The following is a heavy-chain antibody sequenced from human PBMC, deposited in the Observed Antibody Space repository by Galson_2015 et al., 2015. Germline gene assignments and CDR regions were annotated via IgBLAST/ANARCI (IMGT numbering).Heavy chain of an antibody. D-gene: IGHD3-3*01. CDR1: GFSFINYW. V-gene: IGHV3-7*01. CDR3: ARVVRARFMETYYFDL. Sequence: SLRLSCAGSGFSFINYWMGWVRQAPGEGLEWVANIKQDGSEKYYVDPAKGRFTISRDNAKNSLYLQMNDLRAEDTAVYYCARVVRARFMETYYFDLWGRGTLVTVSS. CDR2: IKQDGSEK. J-gene: IGHJ2*01.